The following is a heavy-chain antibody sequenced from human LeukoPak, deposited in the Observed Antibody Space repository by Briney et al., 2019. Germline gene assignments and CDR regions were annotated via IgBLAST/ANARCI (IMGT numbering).Heavy chain of an antibody. CDR3: ARDSGSSSWPDAFDI. J-gene: IGHJ3*02. CDR2: IKQDGSEK. V-gene: IGHV3-7*01. D-gene: IGHD6-13*01. Sequence: GGSLRLSCAASGFTFSRHWMSWVRQAPGKGLEWVANIKQDGSEKYYVDSVKGRFTISRDNAKNSLYLQMNSLRAEDTAVYYCARDSGSSSWPDAFDIWGQGTMVTVSS. CDR1: GFTFSRHW.